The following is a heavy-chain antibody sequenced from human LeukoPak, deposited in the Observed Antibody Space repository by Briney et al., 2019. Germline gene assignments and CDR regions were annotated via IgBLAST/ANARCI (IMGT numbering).Heavy chain of an antibody. J-gene: IGHJ4*02. Sequence: SETLSLTCTVSGGSISSSSYYWGWIRQTPGEGLEWIATIYYSGTTYYNPSLKSRVTISVDTSKNQLSLKLSSVTAADTAVYYCARGQVGRAGTFRIWAYFDHWGQGTLVIVSS. D-gene: IGHD6-19*01. V-gene: IGHV4-39*01. CDR2: IYYSGTT. CDR3: ARGQVGRAGTFRIWAYFDH. CDR1: GGSISSSSYY.